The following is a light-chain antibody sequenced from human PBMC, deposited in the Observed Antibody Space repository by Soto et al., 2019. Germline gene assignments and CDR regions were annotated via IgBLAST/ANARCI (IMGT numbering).Light chain of an antibody. CDR2: DVS. CDR1: SSDVGGYDY. J-gene: IGLJ2*01. V-gene: IGLV2-14*01. CDR3: NSYAGINFLV. Sequence: QSALTQPASVSGSPGQSITISCTGTSSDVGGYDYVSWYQQHPGKAPKLMIYDVSDRPLGVSNRFSGSKSGNTASLTISGLQAEDEADYYCNSYAGINFLVFGGGTKITVL.